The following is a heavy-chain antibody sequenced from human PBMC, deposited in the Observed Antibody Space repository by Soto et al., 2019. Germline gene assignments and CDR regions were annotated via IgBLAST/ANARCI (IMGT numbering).Heavy chain of an antibody. D-gene: IGHD2-15*01. Sequence: QVQLVQSGAEVKKPGASVKVSCKASGYTFTTYGITWVRQAPGQGLEWMGWISAYNGNTNYAQKLQGRVTMTTDTSTSTAYMELRSLRSDDTAVYYCARDRIVVVVAAPDAFDIWGQGTRVTVSS. CDR3: ARDRIVVVVAAPDAFDI. CDR2: ISAYNGNT. V-gene: IGHV1-18*01. J-gene: IGHJ3*02. CDR1: GYTFTTYG.